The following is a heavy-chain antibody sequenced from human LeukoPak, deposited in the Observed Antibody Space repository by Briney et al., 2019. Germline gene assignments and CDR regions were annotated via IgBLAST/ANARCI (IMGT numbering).Heavy chain of an antibody. CDR2: ISGSGRNT. V-gene: IGHV3-23*01. CDR1: GFTFTTYA. J-gene: IGHJ4*02. Sequence: GGSLRLSCAASGFTFTTYAMSWVRQTPGKGLEWVSAISGSGRNTYYADSVKGRFTISRDNSKNTLYLRMNSLTAEDTAVYYCANLGGDLYAFDYWGQGTLVTVSS. D-gene: IGHD2-21*02. CDR3: ANLGGDLYAFDY.